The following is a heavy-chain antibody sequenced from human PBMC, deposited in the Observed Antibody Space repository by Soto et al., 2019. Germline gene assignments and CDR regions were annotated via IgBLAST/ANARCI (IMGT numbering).Heavy chain of an antibody. J-gene: IGHJ4*02. CDR3: ARGLGYCSSTSSCDY. D-gene: IGHD2-2*01. CDR2: INHSGST. V-gene: IGHV4-34*01. Sequence: QVQLQQWGAGLLKPSETLSLTCAVYGGSFSGYYWSWIRQPPGKGLEWIGEINHSGSTNYNPSLKSRVTISVDTSKNQFSLKLSSVTAADTAVYYCARGLGYCSSTSSCDYWGQGPLVTVSS. CDR1: GGSFSGYY.